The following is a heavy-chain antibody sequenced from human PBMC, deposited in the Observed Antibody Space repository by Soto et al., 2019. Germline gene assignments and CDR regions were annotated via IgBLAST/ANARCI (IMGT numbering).Heavy chain of an antibody. D-gene: IGHD6-13*01. Sequence: PSETLSLTCAVYGGSFSGYYWSWIRQPPGKGLEWIGEINHSGSTNYNPSLKSRVTISVDTSKNQFSLKLSSVTAADTAVYYCARGHKAPLAAAGRSTWWPNYYYYGMDVWGQGTTVTVSS. CDR1: GGSFSGYY. V-gene: IGHV4-34*01. CDR2: INHSGST. CDR3: ARGHKAPLAAAGRSTWWPNYYYYGMDV. J-gene: IGHJ6*02.